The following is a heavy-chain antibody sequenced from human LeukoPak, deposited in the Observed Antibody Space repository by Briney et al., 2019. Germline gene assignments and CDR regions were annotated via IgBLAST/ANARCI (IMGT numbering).Heavy chain of an antibody. Sequence: GRSLRLSWAASGXTFSSYAVHWVRQAPGKGLEWVAVISYDGSKKYYADSVKGRFTISRDNSKNTLYLQMNSLRAEDSAVYYCARGSFYYYDSSGYSTVYYFDYWGQGTLVTLSS. CDR2: ISYDGSKK. V-gene: IGHV3-30-3*01. J-gene: IGHJ4*02. D-gene: IGHD3-22*01. CDR1: GXTFSSYA. CDR3: ARGSFYYYDSSGYSTVYYFDY.